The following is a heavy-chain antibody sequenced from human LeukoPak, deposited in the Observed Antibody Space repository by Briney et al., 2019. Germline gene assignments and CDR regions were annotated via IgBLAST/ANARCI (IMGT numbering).Heavy chain of an antibody. CDR1: GYTFTSYD. J-gene: IGHJ3*02. CDR3: ARGSFPAKLAYCGGDRRCNAFDI. D-gene: IGHD2-21*02. CDR2: MNPNSGNT. V-gene: IGHV1-8*03. Sequence: ASVKVSCKASGYTFTSYDINWVRQATGQGLEWMGWMNPNSGNTGYAQKFQGRVTITRNTSISTAYMELSSLRSEDTAVYYCARGSFPAKLAYCGGDRRCNAFDIWGQGTMVTVSS.